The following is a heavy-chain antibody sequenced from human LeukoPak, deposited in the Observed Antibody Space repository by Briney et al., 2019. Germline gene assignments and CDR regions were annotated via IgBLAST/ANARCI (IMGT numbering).Heavy chain of an antibody. CDR1: GYTFTDYY. J-gene: IGHJ4*02. Sequence: ASVKVSCKASGYTFTDYYINWVRQAPGQGLEWMGWIDPNSGGTNYAQKFQGRVTMTRDTSISTAYMELSSLRSGDTTVYYCARSYYYGSGSRPLDFWGQGTLVTVSS. V-gene: IGHV1-2*02. CDR2: IDPNSGGT. CDR3: ARSYYYGSGSRPLDF. D-gene: IGHD3-10*01.